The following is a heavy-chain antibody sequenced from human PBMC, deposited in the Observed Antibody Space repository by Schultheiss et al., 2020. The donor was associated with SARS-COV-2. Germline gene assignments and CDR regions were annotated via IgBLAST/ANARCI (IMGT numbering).Heavy chain of an antibody. Sequence: GESLKISCAASGFTFGSHSMSWVRQAPGKGLEWVSVIYSGGSTYYVDSVKGRFTISRDNSKNTLYLQMNSLRAEDTAVYYCAGSSWPNLFDYWGQGTLVTVSS. V-gene: IGHV3-66*01. J-gene: IGHJ4*02. CDR3: AGSSWPNLFDY. CDR1: GFTFGSHS. D-gene: IGHD6-13*01. CDR2: IYSGGST.